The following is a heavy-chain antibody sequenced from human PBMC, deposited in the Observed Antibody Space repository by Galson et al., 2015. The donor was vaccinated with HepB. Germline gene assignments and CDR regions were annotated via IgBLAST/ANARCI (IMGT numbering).Heavy chain of an antibody. CDR2: FDPEDGET. Sequence: SVKVSCKVSGYTLTELSMHWVRQAPGKGLEWMGGFDPEDGETIYAQKFQGRVTMTEDTSTDTAYMELSSLRSEDTAVYYCATVGGAVAGPSLSYYYYGMDVWGQGTTVTVSS. CDR3: ATVGGAVAGPSLSYYYYGMDV. D-gene: IGHD6-19*01. J-gene: IGHJ6*02. V-gene: IGHV1-24*01. CDR1: GYTLTELS.